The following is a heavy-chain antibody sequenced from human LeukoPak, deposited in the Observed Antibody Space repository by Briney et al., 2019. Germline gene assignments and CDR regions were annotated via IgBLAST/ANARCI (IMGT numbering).Heavy chain of an antibody. V-gene: IGHV4-31*03. Sequence: PSETLSLTCIVSGGSISNGGYYWSWIRQHPGKGLEWIGYIHYSGDTFHNPSLKSRLSISVDTSKNQFSLKLSSVTASDTAVVYCARVATVATLNFDDWGQGTLVTVSS. CDR3: ARVATVATLNFDD. CDR2: IHYSGDT. D-gene: IGHD4-23*01. CDR1: GGSISNGGYY. J-gene: IGHJ4*02.